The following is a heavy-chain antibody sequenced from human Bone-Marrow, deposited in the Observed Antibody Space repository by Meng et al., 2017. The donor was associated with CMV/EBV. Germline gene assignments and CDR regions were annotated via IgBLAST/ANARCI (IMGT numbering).Heavy chain of an antibody. V-gene: IGHV1-18*01. Sequence: ASVKVSCKASGYTFTSYGISWVRQAPGQGLEWMGWISAYNGNTNYAQKLQGRVTMTTDTSTSTAYMELRSLRSDDTAVYYCARIAGVRGVINFAWSDPWGQGTLVTVSS. J-gene: IGHJ5*02. CDR2: ISAYNGNT. CDR3: ARIAGVRGVINFAWSDP. CDR1: GYTFTSYG. D-gene: IGHD3-10*01.